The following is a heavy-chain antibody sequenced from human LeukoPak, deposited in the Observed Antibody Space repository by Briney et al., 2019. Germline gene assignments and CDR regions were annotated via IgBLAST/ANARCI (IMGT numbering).Heavy chain of an antibody. D-gene: IGHD3-9*01. CDR1: GFTFSSYE. CDR2: ISSSGSTT. Sequence: GGSLRLSCAASGFTFSSYEMNWVRQAPGKGLEWVSYISSSGSTTYYADSVKGRFTISRDNAKNSLYLQMNSLRAEDTAVYYYARNQPNYDILTGYYRSRLFDYWGQGTLVTVSS. CDR3: ARNQPNYDILTGYYRSRLFDY. V-gene: IGHV3-48*03. J-gene: IGHJ4*02.